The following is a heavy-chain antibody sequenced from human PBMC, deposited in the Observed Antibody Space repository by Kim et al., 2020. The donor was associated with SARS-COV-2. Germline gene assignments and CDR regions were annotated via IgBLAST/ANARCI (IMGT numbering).Heavy chain of an antibody. D-gene: IGHD6-13*01. J-gene: IGHJ5*02. CDR1: GDSVSSNSAA. Sequence: SQTLSLTCAISGDSVSSNSAAWNWIRQSPSRGLEWLGRTYYRSKWYNDYAVSVKSRITINPDTSKNQFSLQLNSVTPEDTAVYYCARDQTYSSSWYWRYNWFDPWGQGTLVTVSS. V-gene: IGHV6-1*01. CDR2: TYYRSKWYN. CDR3: ARDQTYSSSWYWRYNWFDP.